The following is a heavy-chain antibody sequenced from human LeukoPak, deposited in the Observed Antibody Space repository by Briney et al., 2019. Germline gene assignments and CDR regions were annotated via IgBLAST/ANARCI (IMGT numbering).Heavy chain of an antibody. CDR2: IYYSGST. Sequence: ASETLSLTCTVSGGSISSYYWSWIRQPPGKGLEWIGYIYYSGSTNYNPSLKSRVTISVDTSKNQFSLKLSSVTAADTAVYYCASRNSPWGGGWFDPWGQGTLVTVSS. D-gene: IGHD3-16*01. V-gene: IGHV4-59*01. CDR3: ASRNSPWGGGWFDP. J-gene: IGHJ5*02. CDR1: GGSISSYY.